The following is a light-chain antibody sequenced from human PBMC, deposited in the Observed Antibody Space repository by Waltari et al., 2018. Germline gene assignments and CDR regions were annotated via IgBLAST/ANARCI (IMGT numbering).Light chain of an antibody. J-gene: IGLJ3*02. Sequence: QLVLTQSPSASASLGASVKLTCTLSSGHSSNVIAWLQQQPEKGPRFLLKVNSDGSHRKGEEIPDHFSGSSSGAERYLSISSLQSEDEADYFCQTGGHGTWVFGGGTKLTVL. CDR3: QTGGHGTWV. CDR1: SGHSSNV. CDR2: VNSDGSH. V-gene: IGLV4-69*01.